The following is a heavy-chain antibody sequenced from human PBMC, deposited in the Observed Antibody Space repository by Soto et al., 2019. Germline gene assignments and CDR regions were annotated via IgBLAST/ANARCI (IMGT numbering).Heavy chain of an antibody. CDR3: VKDESINWYSGHFRH. V-gene: IGHV3-9*01. CDR2: INWNSGSI. J-gene: IGHJ1*01. Sequence: SLILSCAAAGVTFDDYAMHWVRQVPGRGLEWVSGINWNSGSIGYGDSVKGRFAISRDNAKNSLHLQMNSLSAEDTAFYYCVKDESINWYSGHFRHWGQGTLVTVSS. D-gene: IGHD6-13*01. CDR1: GVTFDDYA.